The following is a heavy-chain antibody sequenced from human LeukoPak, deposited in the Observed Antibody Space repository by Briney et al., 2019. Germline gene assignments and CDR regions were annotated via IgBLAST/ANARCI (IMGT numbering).Heavy chain of an antibody. Sequence: GGSLRLPCAASGFTFSSYAMSWVRQAPGKGLEWVSVIYSGGRTYYADSVRGRFTISRDKSKNTLSLQMNSLRAEDTAVYYCARNWGNWYFDLWGRGTLVTVSS. J-gene: IGHJ2*01. D-gene: IGHD3-16*01. CDR3: ARNWGNWYFDL. V-gene: IGHV3-66*01. CDR1: GFTFSSYA. CDR2: IYSGGRT.